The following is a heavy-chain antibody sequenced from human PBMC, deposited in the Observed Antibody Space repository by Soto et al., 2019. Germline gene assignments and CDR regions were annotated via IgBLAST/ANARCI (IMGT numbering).Heavy chain of an antibody. V-gene: IGHV4-4*07. Sequence: PSETLSLTCTVSGGSIRSYYWSWIRQPAGKGLEWIGRIYTSGSTNYSPSLKSRVTMSVDTSENQFSLKLSSVTAADTAVYYCARGYDHRGGLLWGQYYYYYGMDVWGQGTTVTVS. CDR2: IYTSGST. CDR1: GGSIRSYY. CDR3: ARGYDHRGGLLWGQYYYYYGMDV. J-gene: IGHJ6*02. D-gene: IGHD3-10*01.